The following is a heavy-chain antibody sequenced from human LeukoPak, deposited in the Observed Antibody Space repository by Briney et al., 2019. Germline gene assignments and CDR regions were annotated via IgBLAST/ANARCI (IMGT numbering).Heavy chain of an antibody. J-gene: IGHJ4*02. Sequence: GSLRLSCTASGFTFGDYAMSWVRQAPGKGLEWVGFIRSKVYGGTAEYAAPVKGRFTISRDDSKSIAYLQMNSLKTEDTAVYYCTRDYGEMATTSGYWGQGTLVTVSS. CDR1: GFTFGDYA. V-gene: IGHV3-49*04. CDR2: IRSKVYGGTA. D-gene: IGHD5-24*01. CDR3: TRDYGEMATTSGY.